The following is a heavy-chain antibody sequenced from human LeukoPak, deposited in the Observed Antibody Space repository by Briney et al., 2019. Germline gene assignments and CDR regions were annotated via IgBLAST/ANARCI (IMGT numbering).Heavy chain of an antibody. CDR3: ARDVDYYDSSGYTPFDY. Sequence: ASVKVSCKASGYTFTSYGISWVRQAPGQGLEWMGWISAYNGNTNYAQKLQGRVTMTTDTSTSTAYVELRSLRSDDTAVYYCARDVDYYDSSGYTPFDYWGQGTLVTVSS. CDR1: GYTFTSYG. CDR2: ISAYNGNT. V-gene: IGHV1-18*01. D-gene: IGHD3-22*01. J-gene: IGHJ4*02.